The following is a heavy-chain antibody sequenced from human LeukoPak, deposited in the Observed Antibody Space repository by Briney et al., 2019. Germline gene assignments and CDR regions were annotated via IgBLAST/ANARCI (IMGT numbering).Heavy chain of an antibody. D-gene: IGHD2-2*01. J-gene: IGHJ4*02. CDR2: IIPILGIA. CDR3: ARDRELPAAAAQFDY. CDR1: GYTFTGYY. V-gene: IGHV1-69*04. Sequence: SVKVSCKASGYTFTGYYMHWVRQAPGQGLEWMGRIIPILGIANYAQKFQGRVTITADKSTSTAYMELSSLRSEDTAVYYCARDRELPAAAAQFDYWGQGTLVTVSS.